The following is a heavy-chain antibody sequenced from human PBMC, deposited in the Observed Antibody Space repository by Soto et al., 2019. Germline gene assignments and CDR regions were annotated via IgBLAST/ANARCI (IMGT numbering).Heavy chain of an antibody. Sequence: QVQLVQSGAEVKKPGSSVKVSCKASGGTFSSYAISWVRQAPGQGLEWMGGLIPIFGTANYAQKFQGRVTITADESTSTAYMELSSLRSEDTAVYYCARGDGCSGGSCYLRVNWFDPWGQGTLVTVSS. CDR1: GGTFSSYA. D-gene: IGHD2-15*01. CDR2: LIPIFGTA. J-gene: IGHJ5*02. V-gene: IGHV1-69*01. CDR3: ARGDGCSGGSCYLRVNWFDP.